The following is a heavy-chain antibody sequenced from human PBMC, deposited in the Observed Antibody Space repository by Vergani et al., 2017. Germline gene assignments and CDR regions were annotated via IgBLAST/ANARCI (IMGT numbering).Heavy chain of an antibody. V-gene: IGHV1-2*02. J-gene: IGHJ5*02. CDR2: INPNSGGT. D-gene: IGHD2-15*01. CDR3: ARAIVVVVAASGGNWFDP. Sequence: QVQLVQSGAEVKKPGASVKVFCKASGYTFTGYYMHWVRQAPGQGLEWMGWINPNSGGTNYAQKFQGRVTMTRDTSISTAYMELSRLRSDDTAVYYCARAIVVVVAASGGNWFDPWGQGTLVTVSS. CDR1: GYTFTGYY.